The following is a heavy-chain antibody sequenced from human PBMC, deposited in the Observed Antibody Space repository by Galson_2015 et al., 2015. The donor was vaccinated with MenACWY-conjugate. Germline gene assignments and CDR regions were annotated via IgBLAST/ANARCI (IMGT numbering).Heavy chain of an antibody. D-gene: IGHD2-2*01. CDR1: GYTFTSYG. J-gene: IGHJ6*02. CDR3: ARDCSSTSCYFPSYYGMDV. CDR2: ISAYNGNT. Sequence: SVKVSCKASGYTFTSYGISWVRQAPGQGLEWMGWISAYNGNTNYAQKLLGRVTMTTDTSTSTAYMELRSLRSDDTAVYYCARDCSSTSCYFPSYYGMDVWGQGTTVTVSS. V-gene: IGHV1-18*04.